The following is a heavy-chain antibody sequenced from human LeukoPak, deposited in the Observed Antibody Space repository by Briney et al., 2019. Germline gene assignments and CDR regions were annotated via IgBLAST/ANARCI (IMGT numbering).Heavy chain of an antibody. CDR2: IYWDNNK. CDR1: GFSLSTTGVA. V-gene: IGHV2-5*02. CDR3: AHYVDTARGGPFFDY. J-gene: IGHJ4*02. D-gene: IGHD5-18*01. Sequence: SSPTLVKPTQILALTCSFSGFSLSTTGVAVGWIRQPPGRALEWLALIYWDNNKVSSPSLKNRLTITKDTFKNRVVLTMTDVDPEDTATYFCAHYVDTARGGPFFDYWGQGTLVTVSA.